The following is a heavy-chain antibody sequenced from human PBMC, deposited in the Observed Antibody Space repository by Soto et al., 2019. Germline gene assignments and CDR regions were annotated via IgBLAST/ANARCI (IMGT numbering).Heavy chain of an antibody. CDR2: INTNTGNP. D-gene: IGHD2-2*01. CDR3: ARGPESRSTVYFDY. V-gene: IGHV7-4-1*01. Sequence: GASVQFSCKASGYTFTTYAMNWVRPAPGQGLEWMGWINTNTGNPTYAQGFTGRFVFSLDTSVSTAYLQICSLKAEDTALYYCARGPESRSTVYFDYWGQGTLVTVSS. CDR1: GYTFTTYA. J-gene: IGHJ4*02.